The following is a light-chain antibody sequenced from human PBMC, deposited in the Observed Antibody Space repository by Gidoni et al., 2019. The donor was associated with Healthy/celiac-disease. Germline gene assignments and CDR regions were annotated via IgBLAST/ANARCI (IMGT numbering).Light chain of an antibody. CDR1: KLGDKY. J-gene: IGLJ2*01. V-gene: IGLV3-1*01. Sequence: SYELTQPPSVSVSPGQTASIPCSGDKLGDKYACWYQQKPGQSPVLVIYQDSKRPSGLPERFSGSNSGNTATLTIGGTQAMDEADYYCQAWDSSSVVFGGGTKLTVL. CDR3: QAWDSSSVV. CDR2: QDS.